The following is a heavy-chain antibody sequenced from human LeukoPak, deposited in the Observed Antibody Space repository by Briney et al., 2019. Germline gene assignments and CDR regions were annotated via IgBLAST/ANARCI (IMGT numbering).Heavy chain of an antibody. D-gene: IGHD3-22*01. Sequence: SETLSLTCTVSDGSISSYYWSWIRQPPGKGLEWIGYIYYSGSTNYNPSLKSRVTISVDTSKNQFSLKLSSVTAADTAMYYCARHVSDYYDSSGKTADYWGQGTLVTVSS. V-gene: IGHV4-59*08. CDR2: IYYSGST. CDR3: ARHVSDYYDSSGKTADY. CDR1: DGSISSYY. J-gene: IGHJ4*02.